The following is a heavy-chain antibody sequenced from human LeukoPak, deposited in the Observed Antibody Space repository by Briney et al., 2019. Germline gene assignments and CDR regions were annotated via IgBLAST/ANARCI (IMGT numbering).Heavy chain of an antibody. J-gene: IGHJ4*02. Sequence: ASVKVSCKASGYTFTSYGISWVRQAPGQGLEWMGWISAYNGNTNYAQKLQGRVTMTTDTSTSTAYMELRSLRSDDTAVYYCAGRLFGDDYGDSTEGYWGQGTLVTVSS. CDR3: AGRLFGDDYGDSTEGY. V-gene: IGHV1-18*01. CDR2: ISAYNGNT. D-gene: IGHD4-17*01. CDR1: GYTFTSYG.